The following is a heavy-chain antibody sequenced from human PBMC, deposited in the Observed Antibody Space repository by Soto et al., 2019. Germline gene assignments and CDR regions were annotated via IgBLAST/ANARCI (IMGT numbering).Heavy chain of an antibody. V-gene: IGHV3-53*01. D-gene: IGHD1-26*01. CDR1: GFSVSSNY. J-gene: IGHJ5*02. Sequence: GGSLRLSCAISGFSVSSNYLSWVRQAPGKGLEWVSVHYSGGSTYYADSVQGRFTISRDKSNNTLYLQMRRVRAEDTAVYFCARHRNTRGTVGATSPIDTWGQGTQVTVSS. CDR2: HYSGGST. CDR3: ARHRNTRGTVGATSPIDT.